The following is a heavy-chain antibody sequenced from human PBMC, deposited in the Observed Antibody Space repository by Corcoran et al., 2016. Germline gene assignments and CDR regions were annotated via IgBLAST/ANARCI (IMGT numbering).Heavy chain of an antibody. D-gene: IGHD3-10*01. CDR1: GLTFSSYS. CDR2: ISSSSSTI. CDR3: AIGGVSGSYYESPTHYYYGMYV. J-gene: IGHJ6*02. V-gene: IGHV3-48*04. Sequence: EVQLVESGGGLVQPGGSLRLSCAASGLTFSSYSMNWVRQAPGKGLEWVSYISSSSSTIYYADSVKGRFTISRDNDKNSLYLQMNSLRAEDTSVYYCAIGGVSGSYYESPTHYYYGMYVWGQGTTVTVSS.